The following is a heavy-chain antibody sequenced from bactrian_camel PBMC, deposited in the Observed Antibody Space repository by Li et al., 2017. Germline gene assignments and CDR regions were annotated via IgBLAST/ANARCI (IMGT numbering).Heavy chain of an antibody. Sequence: SRFAFSRSDMGWYRQVPGKECELVSTISRYGNTWYADSVKGRFTISRNNAKNTVGLQLNSLKTEDMGMYYCASNGASGGLVGGRWYPRYWGQGTQVTVS. CDR1: RFAFSRSD. V-gene: IGHV3S55*01. J-gene: IGHJ4*01. CDR3: ASNGASGGLVGGRWYPRY. D-gene: IGHD6*01. CDR2: ISRYGNT.